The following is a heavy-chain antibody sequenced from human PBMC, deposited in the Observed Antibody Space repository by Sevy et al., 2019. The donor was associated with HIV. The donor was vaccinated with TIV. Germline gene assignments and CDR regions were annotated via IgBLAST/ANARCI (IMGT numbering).Heavy chain of an antibody. Sequence: ASVKVSCKASGYLFTSYRITWVRQAPGKRLELVGWISPHNGDTNYAQRVQDRFTMITDTSTTTAYMELRSLTSDDSAVYYCARAYCSGGRCYSLAYWGQGTLVTVSS. CDR1: GYLFTSYR. CDR2: ISPHNGDT. V-gene: IGHV1-18*01. D-gene: IGHD2-15*01. J-gene: IGHJ4*02. CDR3: ARAYCSGGRCYSLAY.